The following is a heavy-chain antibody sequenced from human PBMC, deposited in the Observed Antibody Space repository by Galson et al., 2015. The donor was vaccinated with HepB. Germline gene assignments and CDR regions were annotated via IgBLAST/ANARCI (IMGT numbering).Heavy chain of an antibody. CDR2: IWYDGSNK. CDR3: ARALGNWNYEVFDY. D-gene: IGHD1-7*01. Sequence: SLRLSCAASGFTFSSYGMHWVRQAPGKGLEWVAVIWYDGSNKYYADPVKGRFTISRDNSKNTLYLQMNSLRAEDTAVYYCARALGNWNYEVFDYWGQGTLVTVSS. J-gene: IGHJ4*02. V-gene: IGHV3-33*01. CDR1: GFTFSSYG.